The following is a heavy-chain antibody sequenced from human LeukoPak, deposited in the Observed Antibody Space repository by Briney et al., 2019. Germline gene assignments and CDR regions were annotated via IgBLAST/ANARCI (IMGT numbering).Heavy chain of an antibody. Sequence: SETLSLTCTVSGGSISSGGYYWSWIRQHPGKGLEWIGYIYYSGSTYYNPSLKSRVTISVDTSKNQFSLKLSSVTAADTAVYYCARDAGNYFSRWFDPWGQGTLVTVSS. CDR3: ARDAGNYFSRWFDP. CDR1: GGSISSGGYY. V-gene: IGHV4-31*03. D-gene: IGHD2/OR15-2a*01. CDR2: IYYSGST. J-gene: IGHJ5*02.